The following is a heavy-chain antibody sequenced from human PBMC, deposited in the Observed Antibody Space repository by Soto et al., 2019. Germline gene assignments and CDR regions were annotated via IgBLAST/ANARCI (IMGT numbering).Heavy chain of an antibody. D-gene: IGHD3-3*01. CDR2: ISGSGGST. J-gene: IGHJ6*02. CDR3: AKTAFARLEWLLLGY. CDR1: GFTFSSYA. Sequence: GGSLRLSCAASGFTFSSYAMSWVRQAPGKGLEWVSAISGSGGSTYYADSVKGRFTISRDNSKNTLYLQMNSLRAEDTAIYYCAKTAFARLEWLLLGYWGQGTTVTVSS. V-gene: IGHV3-23*01.